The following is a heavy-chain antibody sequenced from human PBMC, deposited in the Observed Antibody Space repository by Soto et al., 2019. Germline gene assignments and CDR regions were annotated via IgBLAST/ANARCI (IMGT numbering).Heavy chain of an antibody. V-gene: IGHV3-48*01. CDR2: ITSRSSAI. CDR1: GFTFSTYS. CDR3: ARSSSGWAYFFDY. J-gene: IGHJ4*02. D-gene: IGHD6-19*01. Sequence: PGGSLSLSCTASGFTFSTYSMNWVRQAPGKGPEWVSYITSRSSAIYYADSVKGRFTISRDNAKNSLSLQMNDLSTEDTAFYYCARSSSGWAYFFDYWGQGTLVTVSS.